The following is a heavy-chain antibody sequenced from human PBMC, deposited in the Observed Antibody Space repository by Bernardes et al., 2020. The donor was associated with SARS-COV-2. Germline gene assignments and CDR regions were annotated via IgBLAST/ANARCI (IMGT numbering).Heavy chain of an antibody. CDR1: GNSFPSHW. V-gene: IGHV5-10-1*01. J-gene: IGHJ4*02. CDR2: IDHSDSYT. CDR3: ARTPDARLIEDLDY. D-gene: IGHD2-8*01. Sequence: GESLKISCEGSGNSFPSHWITWVRQMPGQGLEWMGRIDHSDSYTTYSPSFQGHVTISAAKSIRTAYLQWSSMRASDTAMYYCARTPDARLIEDLDYWGQGTLVTVSS.